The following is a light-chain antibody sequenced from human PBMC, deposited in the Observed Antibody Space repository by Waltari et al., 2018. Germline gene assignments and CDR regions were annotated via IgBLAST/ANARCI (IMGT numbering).Light chain of an antibody. CDR3: SSYTSSSTLWV. V-gene: IGLV2-14*03. CDR2: DVS. Sequence: QSALTQPASVSGSPGQSITLSCTGTSSDVGCYNYFSWYQQHPGKAPKRMIYDVSNRPSGVSNRFSGSKSGNTASLTISGLQAEDEADYYCSSYTSSSTLWVFGGGTKLTVL. J-gene: IGLJ3*02. CDR1: SSDVGCYNY.